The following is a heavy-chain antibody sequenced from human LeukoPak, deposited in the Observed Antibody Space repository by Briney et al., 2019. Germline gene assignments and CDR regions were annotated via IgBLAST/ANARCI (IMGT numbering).Heavy chain of an antibody. V-gene: IGHV3-21*01. CDR2: INSSSGYI. J-gene: IGHJ6*03. Sequence: GSLRLSCAASGFTFSRYDMNWVRQAPGKGLEWVSSINSSSGYIYYADSVKGRFTISRDNAKNSLYLQMNSLRAEDTAVYYCARDATMVPLYYYYYMDVWGKGTTVTVSS. CDR3: ARDATMVPLYYYYYMDV. D-gene: IGHD3-10*01. CDR1: GFTFSRYD.